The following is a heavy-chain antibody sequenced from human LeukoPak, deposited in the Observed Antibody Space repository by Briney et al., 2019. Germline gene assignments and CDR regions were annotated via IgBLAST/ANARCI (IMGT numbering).Heavy chain of an antibody. CDR1: GFTFSSYA. V-gene: IGHV3-23*01. J-gene: IGHJ4*02. Sequence: GGSLRLSCAASGFTFSSYAMSWVRQAPGKGLEWVSAISGSGGSTYYADSVKGRFTISRGNSKNTLYLQMNSLRAEDTAVYYCAKDRYNWNYFTDYWGQGTLVTVSS. CDR3: AKDRYNWNYFTDY. D-gene: IGHD1-7*01. CDR2: ISGSGGST.